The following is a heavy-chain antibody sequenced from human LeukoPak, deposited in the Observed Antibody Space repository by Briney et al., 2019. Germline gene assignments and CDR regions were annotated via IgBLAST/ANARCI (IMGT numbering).Heavy chain of an antibody. CDR3: ASSGNYRFDY. D-gene: IGHD1-26*01. Sequence: GGSLRLSCAASGFTFSSYSMNWVRQAPGKGLEWVSHITASGTAMFYADSVKGRFTISRDNAKNSLYLQMNSLRDEDTAVCYCASSGNYRFDYWGQGTLVTVSS. CDR1: GFTFSSYS. V-gene: IGHV3-48*02. CDR2: ITASGTAM. J-gene: IGHJ4*02.